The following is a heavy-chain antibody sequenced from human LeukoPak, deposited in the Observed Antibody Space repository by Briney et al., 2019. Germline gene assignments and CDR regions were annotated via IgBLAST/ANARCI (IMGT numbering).Heavy chain of an antibody. J-gene: IGHJ4*02. V-gene: IGHV3-30*02. CDR1: GFTFSSYG. CDR3: ARDAVPLSRGGSNSYLFDY. Sequence: RAGGSLRLSCAASGFTFSSYGMHWVRQAPGKGLEWVAFIRYDGSNKYYADSVKGRFTISRDNSKNTLYLQMNSLRAEDTAVYYCARDAVPLSRGGSNSYLFDYWGQGTLVTVSS. D-gene: IGHD2-15*01. CDR2: IRYDGSNK.